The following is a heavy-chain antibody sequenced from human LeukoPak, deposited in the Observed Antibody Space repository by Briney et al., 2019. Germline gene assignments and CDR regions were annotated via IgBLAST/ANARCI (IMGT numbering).Heavy chain of an antibody. V-gene: IGHV3-73*01. CDR1: GFTFSGSA. D-gene: IGHD3-3*01. CDR3: TSTIFAPNGASYYYYYMDV. J-gene: IGHJ6*03. Sequence: PGGSLRLSCAASGFTFSGSAMPWVRQASGKGLEWVGRIRSKANSYATAYAASVKGRFTISRDGSKNTAYLQMNSLKTEDTAVYYCTSTIFAPNGASYYYYYMDVWGKGTTVTVSS. CDR2: IRSKANSYAT.